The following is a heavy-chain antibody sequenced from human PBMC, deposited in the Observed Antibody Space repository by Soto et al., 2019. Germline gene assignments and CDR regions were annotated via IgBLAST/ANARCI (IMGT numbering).Heavy chain of an antibody. Sequence: QVQLQESGPGLVKPSQTLSLTCTVSGGSISSGDYYWSWIRQPPGKGLEWIGYIYYSGSTYYNPSLKSGVTISVDTSKNQFSLKLSSVTAADTAVYYCGALGSSGYRLYAFDIWGQGTMVTVSS. V-gene: IGHV4-30-4*01. CDR2: IYYSGST. D-gene: IGHD3-22*01. J-gene: IGHJ3*02. CDR3: GALGSSGYRLYAFDI. CDR1: GGSISSGDYY.